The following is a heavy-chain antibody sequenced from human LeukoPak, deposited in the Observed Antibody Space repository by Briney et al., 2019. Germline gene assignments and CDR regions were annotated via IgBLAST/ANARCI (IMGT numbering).Heavy chain of an antibody. CDR2: INSDGSST. D-gene: IGHD6-6*01. CDR1: GFTFSSYW. CDR3: ARESIGQLNYNWFDP. Sequence: PGGSLRLSCAAPGFTFSSYWMHWVRQAPGKGLVWVSRINSDGSSTSYADSVKGRFTISRDNAKNTLYLQMNSLRAEDTAVYYCARESIGQLNYNWFDPWGQATLVTVSS. V-gene: IGHV3-74*01. J-gene: IGHJ5*02.